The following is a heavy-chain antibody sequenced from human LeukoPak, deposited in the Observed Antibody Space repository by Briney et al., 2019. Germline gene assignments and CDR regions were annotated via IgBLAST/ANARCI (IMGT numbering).Heavy chain of an antibody. J-gene: IGHJ6*02. CDR2: ISGSGGST. V-gene: IGHV3-23*01. D-gene: IGHD4-11*01. CDR3: AKDRATVTTVFATDGMDV. CDR1: GFTFSSYA. Sequence: PGGSLRLSCAASGFTFSSYAMSWVRQAPGKGLAWVSAISGSGGSTYYADSVKGRFTISRDNSKNTLYLQMNSLRAEDTAVYYCAKDRATVTTVFATDGMDVWGQGTTVTVSS.